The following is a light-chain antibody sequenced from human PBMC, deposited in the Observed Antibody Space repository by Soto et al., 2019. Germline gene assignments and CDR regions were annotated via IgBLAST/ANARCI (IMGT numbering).Light chain of an antibody. CDR3: AAWDDSLNGSKV. J-gene: IGLJ2*01. CDR2: SNN. V-gene: IGLV1-44*01. Sequence: QSVLTQPPSASRTPGQRVTISCSGSSSNIGSNTVNWYQQLPGTAPKLLIYSNNQRPSGVPDRFSGSKSGTSASLAISGLQSEDEADYYCAAWDDSLNGSKVFGGGTKLTVL. CDR1: SSNIGSNT.